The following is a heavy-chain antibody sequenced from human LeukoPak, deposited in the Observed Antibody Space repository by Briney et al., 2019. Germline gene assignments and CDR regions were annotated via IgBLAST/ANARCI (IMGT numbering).Heavy chain of an antibody. CDR2: INPKSGGT. V-gene: IGHV1-2*02. CDR1: GYTFTGYY. Sequence: GSVRVSCKASGYTFTGYYMHWVRQAPGQGLEWMGWINPKSGGTNYPQKFQGRVTITRDTAMSTAYMELSRLRSDDTAVYYCSRDSGYCSGGSCWYFDFWGQGTLVTVSA. CDR3: SRDSGYCSGGSCWYFDF. D-gene: IGHD2-15*01. J-gene: IGHJ4*02.